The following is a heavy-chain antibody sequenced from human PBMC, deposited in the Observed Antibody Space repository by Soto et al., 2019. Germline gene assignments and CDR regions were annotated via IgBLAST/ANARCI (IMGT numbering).Heavy chain of an antibody. V-gene: IGHV1-8*02. CDR1: GYTFTSYD. J-gene: IGHJ4*01. CDR3: AKGVSSSSKTYDY. D-gene: IGHD6-6*01. CDR2: MNPKSGNT. Sequence: GASVKVSCKASGYTFTSYDINWVRQAPGQGLDWMGWMNPKSGNTGYAQKFQGRVTMTRDTSISTAYMELSSLRSEDTAVYYCAKGVSSSSKTYDYWGHGTLVTVSS.